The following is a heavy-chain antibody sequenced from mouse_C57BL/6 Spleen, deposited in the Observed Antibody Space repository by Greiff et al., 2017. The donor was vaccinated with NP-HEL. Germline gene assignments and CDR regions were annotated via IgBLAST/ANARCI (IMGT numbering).Heavy chain of an antibody. CDR2: IHPNSGST. D-gene: IGHD2-3*01. Sequence: QVQLQQPGAELVKPGASVKLSCKASGYTFTSYWMHWVKQRPGPGLEWIGMIHPNSGSTNYNEKFQSKATLTVDKSSSTAYMQLSSLTSEDSAVYYCAPIYDGYYDYAMDYWGQGTSVTVSS. CDR3: APIYDGYYDYAMDY. J-gene: IGHJ4*01. V-gene: IGHV1-64*01. CDR1: GYTFTSYW.